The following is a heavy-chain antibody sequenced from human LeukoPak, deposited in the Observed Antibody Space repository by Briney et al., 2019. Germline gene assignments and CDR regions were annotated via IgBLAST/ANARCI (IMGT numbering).Heavy chain of an antibody. D-gene: IGHD3-22*01. CDR3: AREVRLMNYYDSSGYYRY. Sequence: GGSLRLSCAASGFTFSSYWMSWVRQAPGKGLEWVANIKQDGSEKYYVDSVKGRFTISRDNAKNSLYLQMTSLRAEDTAVYYCAREVRLMNYYDSSGYYRYWGQGTLVTVSS. V-gene: IGHV3-7*01. J-gene: IGHJ4*02. CDR2: IKQDGSEK. CDR1: GFTFSSYW.